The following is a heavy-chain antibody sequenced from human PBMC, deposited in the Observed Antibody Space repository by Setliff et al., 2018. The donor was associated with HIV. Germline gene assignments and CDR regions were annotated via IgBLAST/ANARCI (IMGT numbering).Heavy chain of an antibody. CDR2: INANSGGT. CDR1: GYTFTDYP. Sequence: ASVKVSCKASGYTFTDYPVHWVRQAPGQRLEWMGWINANSGGTNYAQKFQGRVTITADESTSTVHMELSSLTSEDTAVYYCARDVYFTFSGEVIRHYLDVWGKGTTVTVSS. D-gene: IGHD3-3*01. CDR3: ARDVYFTFSGEVIRHYLDV. V-gene: IGHV1-3*01. J-gene: IGHJ6*03.